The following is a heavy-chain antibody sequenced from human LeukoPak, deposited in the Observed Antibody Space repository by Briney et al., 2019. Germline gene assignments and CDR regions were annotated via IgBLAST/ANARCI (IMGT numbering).Heavy chain of an antibody. J-gene: IGHJ4*02. V-gene: IGHV3-7*01. CDR3: TRVLRYSGSHGDY. D-gene: IGHD1-26*01. CDR2: IKQDGSEK. CDR1: GFTFSSYW. Sequence: GGSLRLSCAASGFTFSSYWMSWVRQAPGKGLEWVANIKQDGSEKYYVDSVKGRFTISRDNAKNSLYLQMNSLRAEDTAVYYCTRVLRYSGSHGDYWGQGTLVTVSS.